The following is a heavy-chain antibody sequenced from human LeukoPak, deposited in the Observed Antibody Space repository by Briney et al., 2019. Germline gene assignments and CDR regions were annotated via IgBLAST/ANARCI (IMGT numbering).Heavy chain of an antibody. CDR2: IYSGDST. Sequence: PGGSLRLSCAASGFTVSSNYMSWVRQAPGKGLEWVSIIYSGDSTYYADSVKSRFAISRDNSKNTLYLQMNSLRAEDTAVYYCARDQNYDSGFDYWGQGTLVTVSS. CDR1: GFTVSSNY. V-gene: IGHV3-66*01. D-gene: IGHD3-10*01. J-gene: IGHJ4*02. CDR3: ARDQNYDSGFDY.